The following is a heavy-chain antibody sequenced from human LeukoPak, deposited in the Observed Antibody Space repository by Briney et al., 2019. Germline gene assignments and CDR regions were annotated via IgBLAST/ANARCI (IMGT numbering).Heavy chain of an antibody. D-gene: IGHD6-13*01. V-gene: IGHV3-30*04. CDR2: ISYDGSNK. CDR3: ARDGGGAAPGTFDY. J-gene: IGHJ4*02. Sequence: GGSLRLSCAASGFTFSSYAMQWVRQAPGKGLEWVAVISYDGSNKYYADSVKGRFTISRDNSKNTLYLQMNSLRAEDTAVYYRARDGGGAAPGTFDYWGQGTLVTVSS. CDR1: GFTFSSYA.